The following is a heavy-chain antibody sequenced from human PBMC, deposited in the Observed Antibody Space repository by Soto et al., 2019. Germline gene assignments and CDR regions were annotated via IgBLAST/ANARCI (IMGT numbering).Heavy chain of an antibody. Sequence: EVQLLESGGGLVQPGGSLRLSCVASGFTFSGCAMSWVRQAPGKGLEWISSISSSGGRTNYSDSVKGRFSISRDNSKNQLHVQMNSLRAEDTAIDDCAKDFNEGGSGSYYYYMDVWGKGTTVTV. CDR1: GFTFSGCA. V-gene: IGHV3-23*01. D-gene: IGHD3-10*01. CDR3: AKDFNEGGSGSYYYYMDV. CDR2: ISSSGGRT. J-gene: IGHJ6*03.